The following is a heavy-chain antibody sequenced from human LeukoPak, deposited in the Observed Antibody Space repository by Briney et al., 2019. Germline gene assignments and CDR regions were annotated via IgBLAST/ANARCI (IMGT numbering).Heavy chain of an antibody. CDR1: GGSISSYY. Sequence: SETLSLTCTVSGGSISSYYWSWIRQPPGKGLDWIGFIYYSGSPKYNPSLRSRVTMSLDTSKNQFSLKLSSVTAADTAVYYCARDLSKASFDIWGQGTMVTVSS. J-gene: IGHJ3*02. CDR2: IYYSGSP. V-gene: IGHV4-59*12. CDR3: ARDLSKASFDI. D-gene: IGHD5/OR15-5a*01.